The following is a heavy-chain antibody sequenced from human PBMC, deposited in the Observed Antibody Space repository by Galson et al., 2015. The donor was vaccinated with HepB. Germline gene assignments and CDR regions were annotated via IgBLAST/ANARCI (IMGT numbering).Heavy chain of an antibody. Sequence: SVKVSCKASGYTFTGYHMHWVRQAPGQGLEWMGWINPNSGGTNYAQKFQGRVTMTRDTSISTAYMELSRLRSDDTAVYYCARKRPSRSGGSYDFWSGPTDWYFDLWGRGTLVTVSS. CDR2: INPNSGGT. V-gene: IGHV1-2*02. D-gene: IGHD3-3*01. CDR3: ARKRPSRSGGSYDFWSGPTDWYFDL. J-gene: IGHJ2*01. CDR1: GYTFTGYH.